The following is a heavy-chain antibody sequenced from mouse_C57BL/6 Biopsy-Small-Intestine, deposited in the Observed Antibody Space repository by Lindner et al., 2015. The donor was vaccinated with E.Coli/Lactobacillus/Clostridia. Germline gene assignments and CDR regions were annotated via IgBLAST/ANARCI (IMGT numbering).Heavy chain of an antibody. Sequence: SVKVSCKASGYTFNTYGIIWVQQAPGQGLEWVGWISAYNGDTNYAQKFQGRVTMTTDTSTSTVYMELRSLTSDDTAVYYCVRDSKEQLVDYWGQGTLVTVSS. D-gene: IGHD2-2*01. CDR3: VRDSKEQLVDY. CDR2: ISAYNGDT. V-gene: IGHV1-20*01. CDR1: GYTFNTYG. J-gene: IGHJ4*01.